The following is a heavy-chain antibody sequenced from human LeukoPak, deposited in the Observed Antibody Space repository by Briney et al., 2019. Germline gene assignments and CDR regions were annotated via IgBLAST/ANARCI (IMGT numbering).Heavy chain of an antibody. D-gene: IGHD5-18*01. CDR2: VYYSGST. J-gene: IGHJ3*02. CDR1: GGSISSYY. CDR3: ARGYSYGYEAFDI. Sequence: SETLSLTCTVSGGSISSYYWSWIRQPPGKGLEWIGYVYYSGSTNYNPSLKSRVTISVDTSKNQFSLKLSSVTAADTAVYYCARGYSYGYEAFDIWGQGTMVTVSS. V-gene: IGHV4-59*08.